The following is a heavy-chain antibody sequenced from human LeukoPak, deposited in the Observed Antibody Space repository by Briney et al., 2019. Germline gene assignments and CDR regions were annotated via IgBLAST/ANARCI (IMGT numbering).Heavy chain of an antibody. CDR1: GGSISSYY. J-gene: IGHJ3*02. Sequence: PSETLSLTCTVSGGSISSYYWSWLRQPPGKGLEWIGYIYYSGSTNYNPSLKSRVTISVDTSKNQFSLKLSSVTAADTAVYYCARAPERIQLWSYRNAFDIWGQGTMVTVSS. V-gene: IGHV4-59*12. CDR3: ARAPERIQLWSYRNAFDI. CDR2: IYYSGST. D-gene: IGHD5-18*01.